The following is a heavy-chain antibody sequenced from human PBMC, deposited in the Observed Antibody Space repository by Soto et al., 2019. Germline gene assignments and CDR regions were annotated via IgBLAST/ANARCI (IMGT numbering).Heavy chain of an antibody. CDR3: ARDLGTIFGVVKAPYYYYGMDV. V-gene: IGHV3-30-3*01. CDR1: GFTFSSYA. Sequence: QVQLVESGGGVVQPGRSLRLSCAASGFTFSSYAMHWVRQAPGKGLEWVAVISYDGSNKYYADSVKGRLTISRDNSKNTLYLQMNSLRAEDTAVYYCARDLGTIFGVVKAPYYYYGMDVWGQGTTVTVSS. CDR2: ISYDGSNK. D-gene: IGHD3-3*01. J-gene: IGHJ6*02.